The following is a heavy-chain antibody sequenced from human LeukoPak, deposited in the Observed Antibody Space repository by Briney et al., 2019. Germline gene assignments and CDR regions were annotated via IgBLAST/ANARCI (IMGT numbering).Heavy chain of an antibody. CDR2: INPNSGGT. D-gene: IGHD3-22*01. V-gene: IGHV1-2*06. J-gene: IGHJ4*02. Sequence: ASVKVSCKASGYIFTDYYMHWVRQAPGQGLEWMGRINPNSGGTNYAQKFQGRVTMTRDTSISTVYMELSRLRSDDTAVYYCARVGYYESSGYYEYWGQGTLVTVSS. CDR1: GYIFTDYY. CDR3: ARVGYYESSGYYEY.